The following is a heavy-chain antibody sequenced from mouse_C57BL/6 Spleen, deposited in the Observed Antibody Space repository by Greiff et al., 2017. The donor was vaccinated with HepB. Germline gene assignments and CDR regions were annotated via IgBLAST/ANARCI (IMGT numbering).Heavy chain of an antibody. Sequence: VQLQQSGAELVRPGASVKLSCTASGFNIKDDYMHWVKQRPEQGLEWIGWIDPENGDTEYASKFQGKATIPADTSSNTAYLQLSSLTSEDTAVYYCTTHPWFAYWGQGTLVTVSA. J-gene: IGHJ3*01. CDR3: TTHPWFAY. V-gene: IGHV14-4*01. CDR1: GFNIKDDY. CDR2: IDPENGDT.